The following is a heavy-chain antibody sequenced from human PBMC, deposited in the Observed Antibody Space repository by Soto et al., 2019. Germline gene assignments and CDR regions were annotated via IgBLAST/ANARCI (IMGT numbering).Heavy chain of an antibody. J-gene: IGHJ4*02. D-gene: IGHD4-4*01. V-gene: IGHV4-30-2*01. CDR2: IYHSGST. Sequence: TMSLTCAVSGGSISSGGYSWSWIRKPPGKGLEWIGYIYHSGSTYYNPSLKSRVTISVDRSKNQFSLKLSSVTAADTAVYYCARGMTTVTTLDYWGQGTLVTVSS. CDR1: GGSISSGGYS. CDR3: ARGMTTVTTLDY.